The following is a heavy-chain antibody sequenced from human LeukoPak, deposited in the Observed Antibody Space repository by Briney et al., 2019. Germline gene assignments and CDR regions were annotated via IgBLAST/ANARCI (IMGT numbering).Heavy chain of an antibody. CDR3: ARDVEGFGFDY. Sequence: AGRSLRLSCAASGFTFSSYAMHWVRKAPGKGLEWVAVISYDGSNKYYADSVKGRFTISRDNSKNTLYLQMNSLRAEDTAVYYCARDVEGFGFDYWGQGTLVTVSS. CDR1: GFTFSSYA. CDR2: ISYDGSNK. J-gene: IGHJ4*02. D-gene: IGHD3-10*01. V-gene: IGHV3-30*04.